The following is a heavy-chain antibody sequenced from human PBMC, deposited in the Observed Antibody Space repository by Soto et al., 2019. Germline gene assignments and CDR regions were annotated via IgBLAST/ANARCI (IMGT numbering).Heavy chain of an antibody. CDR2: ISAYNGDS. Sequence: QVQLVQSATEVKKPGASVKVSCKSSGYAFSTYGISWVRQAPGQGLEWMAWISAYNGDSNYAQHLQDRVTLTTDTPTSTAYMELRSLRSDDTAVYFCARSSGTSYIWFDPWGQGTLVIVSP. V-gene: IGHV1-18*01. D-gene: IGHD1-26*01. J-gene: IGHJ5*02. CDR3: ARSSGTSYIWFDP. CDR1: GYAFSTYG.